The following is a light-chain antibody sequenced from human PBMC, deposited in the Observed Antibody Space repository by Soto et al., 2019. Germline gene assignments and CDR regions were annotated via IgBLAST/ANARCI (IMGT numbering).Light chain of an antibody. V-gene: IGLV2-11*01. CDR3: CSCTSTSVPWA. J-gene: IGLJ3*02. CDR1: SSDVGGYNY. Sequence: QSALTQPRSVSGSPGQSVTISCTGTSSDVGGYNYVSWYQQHPGKAPKLMIYDVTKRPSGVPDRFSASKFSNAASLTISGLQAEDEADYYCCSCTSTSVPWAFGGGTKLTVL. CDR2: DVT.